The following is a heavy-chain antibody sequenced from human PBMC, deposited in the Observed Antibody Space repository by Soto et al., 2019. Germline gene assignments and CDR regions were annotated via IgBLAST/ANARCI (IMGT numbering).Heavy chain of an antibody. CDR2: ISSGGSTI. J-gene: IGHJ6*02. D-gene: IGHD2-15*01. Sequence: PGGSLRLSCAASGFTFSSYEMNWVRQAPGKGLEWVSYISSGGSTIYYADSVKGRFTISRDNAKNSLYLQMNSLRAEDTAVYYRARDHSREYCSGGSCYYYYGMDVWGQGTTVIVSS. V-gene: IGHV3-48*03. CDR1: GFTFSSYE. CDR3: ARDHSREYCSGGSCYYYYGMDV.